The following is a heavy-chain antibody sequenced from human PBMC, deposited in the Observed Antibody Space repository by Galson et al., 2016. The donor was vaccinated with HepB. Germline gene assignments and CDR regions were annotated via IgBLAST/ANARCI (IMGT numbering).Heavy chain of an antibody. J-gene: IGHJ4*02. CDR2: IKQDGSEK. D-gene: IGHD6-19*01. Sequence: SLRLSCAASGFTFSGYWMTGVRQAPGKGLEYVANIKQDGSEKYYVDSVKGRFIISRDNAKNSLYLQMNSLRAEDTAVYYCAKRSMSAVAGSFDFWGQGTLVTVSS. CDR3: AKRSMSAVAGSFDF. V-gene: IGHV3-7*01. CDR1: GFTFSGYW.